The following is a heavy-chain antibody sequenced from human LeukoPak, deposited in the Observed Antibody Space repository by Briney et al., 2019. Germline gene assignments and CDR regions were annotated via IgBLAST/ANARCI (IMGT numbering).Heavy chain of an antibody. J-gene: IGHJ6*02. CDR1: GYTFTSYG. CDR2: ISAYNGNT. V-gene: IGHV1-18*01. D-gene: IGHD3-10*01. Sequence: GASVKVSCKASGYTFTSYGISWVRQAPGQGLEWMGWISAYNGNTNYAQKLQGRVTMTTDTATSTAYMELRSLRSDDTAVYYCASGVGIYGSGSYYRPYYYRMDLWGQGTTVTVSS. CDR3: ASGVGIYGSGSYYRPYYYRMDL.